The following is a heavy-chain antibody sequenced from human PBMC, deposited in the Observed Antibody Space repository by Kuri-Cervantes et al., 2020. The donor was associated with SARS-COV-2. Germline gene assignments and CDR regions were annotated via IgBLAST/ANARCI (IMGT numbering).Heavy chain of an antibody. J-gene: IGHJ2*01. V-gene: IGHV2-26*01. Sequence: SGPTLVIPTETLTLTCTVSGFSLSNARMGVSWIRQPPGKALEWLAHIFSNDEKSYSTSLKSRLTISKDTSKSQVVLTMTNMDPVDTATYYCARTEQWLVDEANWYFDLWGRGTLVTVSS. CDR1: GFSLSNARMG. D-gene: IGHD6-19*01. CDR3: ARTEQWLVDEANWYFDL. CDR2: IFSNDEK.